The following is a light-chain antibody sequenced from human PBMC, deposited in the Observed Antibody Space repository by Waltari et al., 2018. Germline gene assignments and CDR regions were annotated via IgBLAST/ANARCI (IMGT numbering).Light chain of an antibody. V-gene: IGLV2-23*01. Sequence: QSALPQPASVSGSPGQSITIPCTESSSDVGSHNFVSWYQQHPGKAPKVMIYEDNKRPAGLSNRFSGSKSGNTASLTISGLQADDEADYYCCSYAGGSPRWVFGGGTKLTVL. J-gene: IGLJ3*02. CDR3: CSYAGGSPRWV. CDR1: SSDVGSHNF. CDR2: EDN.